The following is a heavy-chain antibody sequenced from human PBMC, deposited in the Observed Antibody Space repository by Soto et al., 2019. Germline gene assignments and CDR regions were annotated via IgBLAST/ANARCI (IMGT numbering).Heavy chain of an antibody. CDR2: MYRSGPT. D-gene: IGHD3-10*01. CDR1: GGPITSGDNY. V-gene: IGHV4-30-4*01. CDR3: ARVPYGPGKFNWFDT. J-gene: IGHJ5*02. Sequence: QVQLQESGPGLVKPSQTLSLTCTVSGGPITSGDNYWGWVRQSPERGLEWIGYMYRSGPTNYTPSVKSRVTISLDTSKNQFFLKLTSVTAADTAVYYCARVPYGPGKFNWFDTWGPGTLVTVSS.